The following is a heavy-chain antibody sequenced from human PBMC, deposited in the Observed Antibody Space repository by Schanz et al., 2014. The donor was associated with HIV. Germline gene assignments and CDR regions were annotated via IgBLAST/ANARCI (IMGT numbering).Heavy chain of an antibody. CDR1: GFMFSSYG. CDR2: IGSGGGRT. V-gene: IGHV3-23*01. J-gene: IGHJ4*02. CDR3: ANDPELTTITGYFDS. Sequence: EVQLLESGGGLVQPGGSLRVSCAASGFMFSSYGMSWVRQAPGKGLEWVSLIGSGGGRTYYADSVKGRFTISRDNSKNTLYLQMNRLRAEDTALYFCANDPELTTITGYFDSWGQGTLVTVSS. D-gene: IGHD4-4*01.